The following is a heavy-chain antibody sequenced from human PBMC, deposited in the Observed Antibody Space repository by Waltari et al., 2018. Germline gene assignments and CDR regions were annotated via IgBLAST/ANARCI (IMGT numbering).Heavy chain of an antibody. Sequence: QVQLHQWGAGLLKPSETLSLTCTVSGRPFFAYSRSWIRQPPGKGLEWIGEISHSGVPHYNPSLRSRVTMSVDTIKKRFSLKLTSVTAADTAVYFCARTWGNSPPLGWLDPWGQGTRVTISS. J-gene: IGHJ5*02. V-gene: IGHV4-34*01. CDR2: ISHSGVP. CDR3: ARTWGNSPPLGWLDP. CDR1: GRPFFAYS. D-gene: IGHD7-27*01.